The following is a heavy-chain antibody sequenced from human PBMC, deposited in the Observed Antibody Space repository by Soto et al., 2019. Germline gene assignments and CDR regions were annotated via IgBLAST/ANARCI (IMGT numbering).Heavy chain of an antibody. CDR2: TGSETGPG. V-gene: IGHV1-69*06. CDR1: GDSLSTNP. D-gene: IGHD2-15*01. CDR3: AMRHSGGFFRFFDS. J-gene: IGHJ4*02. Sequence: GASVKVSCKASGDSLSTNPISWVRQAPGQELEWMGGTGSETGPGNHAQKFQGRLTVTADKSTSTVYMELTNLSSEDTAVYYCAMRHSGGFFRFFDSWGQGTLVTVSS.